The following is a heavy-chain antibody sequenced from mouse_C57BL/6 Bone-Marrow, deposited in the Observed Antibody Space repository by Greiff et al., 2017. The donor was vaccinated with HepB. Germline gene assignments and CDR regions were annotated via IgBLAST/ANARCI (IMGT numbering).Heavy chain of an antibody. D-gene: IGHD1-1*01. J-gene: IGHJ3*01. Sequence: EVQLQQSGPELVKPGASVKMSCKASGYTFTDYNMHWVKQSHGKSLEWIGYINPNNGGTSYNQKFKGKATLTVNKSSSTAYMELRSLTSEDSAVYYCAREGFITTVVPSWFAYWGQGTLVTVSA. CDR1: GYTFTDYN. CDR3: AREGFITTVVPSWFAY. CDR2: INPNNGGT. V-gene: IGHV1-22*01.